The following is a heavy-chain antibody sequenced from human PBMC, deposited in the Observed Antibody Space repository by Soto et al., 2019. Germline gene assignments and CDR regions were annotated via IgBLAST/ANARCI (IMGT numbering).Heavy chain of an antibody. CDR1: GGSFSGDY. J-gene: IGHJ5*02. V-gene: IGHV4-34*01. D-gene: IGHD2-8*01. Sequence: SATLSLTCAVYGGSFSGDYWSWIRQPPGKGREWIGEINHSGSTNYNPSLKSRVTISVDTSKNQFSLKLSSVTAADTAVYYCARGGGLYKGWFDPWGQGTLVTV. CDR2: INHSGST. CDR3: ARGGGLYKGWFDP.